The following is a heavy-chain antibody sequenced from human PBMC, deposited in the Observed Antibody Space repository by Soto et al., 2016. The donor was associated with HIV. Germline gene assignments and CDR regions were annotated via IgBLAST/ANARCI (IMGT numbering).Heavy chain of an antibody. D-gene: IGHD3-3*01. Sequence: VQLVESGGGLVQPGGSLRLSCAASGFTFSSYSMNWVRQAPGKGLEWVSYISSSSSTIYYADSVKGRFTISRDNAKNSLYLQMNSLRAEDTAVYYCARGAYYDFWSGYYPNWFDPWGQGTLVTVSS. V-gene: IGHV3-48*01. CDR3: ARGAYYDFWSGYYPNWFDP. CDR1: GFTFSSYS. J-gene: IGHJ5*02. CDR2: ISSSSSTI.